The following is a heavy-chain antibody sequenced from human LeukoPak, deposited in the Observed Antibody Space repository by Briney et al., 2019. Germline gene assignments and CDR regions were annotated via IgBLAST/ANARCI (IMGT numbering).Heavy chain of an antibody. CDR3: ARSFYGSGSPFDY. V-gene: IGHV3-53*01. CDR1: GFTVSSNY. CDR2: IYSGGST. D-gene: IGHD3-10*01. J-gene: IGHJ4*02. Sequence: PGGSLRLSCAASGFTVSSNYMSWVRQAPGKGLEWVSVIYSGGSTYYADSVKGRFTISRDNSKNTLYLQMNSLRAEDTAVYYCARSFYGSGSPFDYWGQGTLVTVS.